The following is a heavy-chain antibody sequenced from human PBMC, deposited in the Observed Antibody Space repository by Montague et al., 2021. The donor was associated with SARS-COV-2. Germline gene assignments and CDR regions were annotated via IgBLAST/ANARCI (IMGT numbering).Heavy chain of an antibody. CDR3: ARALSASYSVGGDSFDI. V-gene: IGHV3-21*01. J-gene: IGHJ3*02. CDR1: GFTFSKYS. D-gene: IGHD5/OR15-5a*01. CDR2: ISTSSLYI. Sequence: SLRLSCAASGFTFSKYSMNWVRQAPGKGLEWVSSISTSSLYIYYPASVKGLFTISRANAKNSLFLQMDSLRAEDTAVYYCARALSASYSVGGDSFDIWGQGTMVTVSS.